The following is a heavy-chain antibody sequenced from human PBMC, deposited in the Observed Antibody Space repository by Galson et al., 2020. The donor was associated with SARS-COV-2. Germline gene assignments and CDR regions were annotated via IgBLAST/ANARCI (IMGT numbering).Heavy chain of an antibody. CDR1: GYSISSGYS. V-gene: IGHV4-38-2*02. CDR3: ARQVVAKTDYLDY. D-gene: IGHD2-15*01. CDR2: IHRSGST. J-gene: IGHJ4*02. Sequence: ASETLSLPCNVAGYSISSGYSWIWIRQPPGKGLEWIANIHRSGSTYYNPSLKSRATISVDTSRTQFSRTLNSMTAADAAVYYCARQVVAKTDYLDYWGQGILVTVSS.